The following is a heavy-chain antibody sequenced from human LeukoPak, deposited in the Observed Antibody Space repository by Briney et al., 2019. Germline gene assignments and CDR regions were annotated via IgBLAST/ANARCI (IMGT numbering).Heavy chain of an antibody. V-gene: IGHV3-23*01. Sequence: GGSLRLSCVASGLSVSSNYMSWVRQAPGKGLEWVSAISGSGGSTYYADSVKGRFTISRDNSKNTLYLQMNSLRAEDTAVYYCAKVYDSSGYYYVDWGQGTLVTVSS. D-gene: IGHD3-22*01. J-gene: IGHJ4*02. CDR2: ISGSGGST. CDR3: AKVYDSSGYYYVD. CDR1: GLSVSSNY.